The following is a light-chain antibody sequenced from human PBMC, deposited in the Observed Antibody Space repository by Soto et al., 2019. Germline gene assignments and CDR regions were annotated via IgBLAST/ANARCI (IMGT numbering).Light chain of an antibody. CDR2: GAS. V-gene: IGKV3D-15*01. Sequence: EIVMTQSPATLSVSPGERATLSCRASQSVSSNLAWYQQKPGQAPRLLIYGASNRATGIPARFSGSRSGTEFTLTISSLQSEDFAVYYCQQYNNWPTFGQGTKLEIK. CDR3: QQYNNWPT. J-gene: IGKJ2*01. CDR1: QSVSSN.